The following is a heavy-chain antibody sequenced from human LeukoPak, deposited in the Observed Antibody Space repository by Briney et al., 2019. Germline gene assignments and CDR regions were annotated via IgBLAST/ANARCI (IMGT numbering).Heavy chain of an antibody. J-gene: IGHJ6*03. D-gene: IGHD3-22*01. CDR3: ARGRQDVTMIVVVMTAVSYYLDV. V-gene: IGHV4-4*09. CDR2: IYTSGST. Sequence: SETLSLTCTVSGGSISSYDWSWIRQPPGKGLEWIGYIYTSGSTNYNPSLKSRVTISVDTSKNPFSLKLSSVTAADTAVYYCARGRQDVTMIVVVMTAVSYYLDVWGKGTTVTVS. CDR1: GGSISSYD.